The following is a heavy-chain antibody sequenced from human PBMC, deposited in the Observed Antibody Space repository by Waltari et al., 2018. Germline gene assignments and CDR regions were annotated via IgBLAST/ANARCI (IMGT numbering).Heavy chain of an antibody. V-gene: IGHV3-74*01. CDR1: GFTLRSYW. Sequence: EVQLVESGVGLVQPGGSLRLSCAASGFTLRSYWRQWVRQAPGKGLVWVSRINADGGSTSYADSVKGRFTISRDNANNTLYLQMNSLRAEDTAVYYCTRSRYCSTTTCQVDWFDPWGQGTLVTVSS. CDR3: TRSRYCSTTTCQVDWFDP. D-gene: IGHD2-2*01. CDR2: INADGGST. J-gene: IGHJ5*02.